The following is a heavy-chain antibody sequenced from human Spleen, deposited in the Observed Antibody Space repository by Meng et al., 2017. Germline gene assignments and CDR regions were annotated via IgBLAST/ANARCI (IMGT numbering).Heavy chain of an antibody. CDR1: GGSIRNDQW. Sequence: QVQLQESGPGLLNPSGTLSLTCDVSGGSIRNDQWWSWVRQSPGKGLEWIGEIYHSGRTNYNPSVKSRVIMSVDKSQNQFSLKLTSVTAADTAVYYCTTLYADSISWGQGTLVTVSS. CDR2: IYHSGRT. J-gene: IGHJ4*02. CDR3: TTLYADSIS. D-gene: IGHD4-17*01. V-gene: IGHV4-4*02.